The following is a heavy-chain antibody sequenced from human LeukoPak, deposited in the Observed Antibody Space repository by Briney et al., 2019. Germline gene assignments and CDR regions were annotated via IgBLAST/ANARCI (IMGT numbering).Heavy chain of an antibody. CDR3: AHVVYSNYCYDY. CDR2: IYWDDDK. Sequence: SGPTLVNPTQTLTLTCTLSGFSLSTSGVGVGWIRQPPGKALEWLALIYWDDDKRYNSSLKNRLTITKDTSKNQVVLTMTNMDPVDTATYYCAHVVYSNYCYDYWGQGILVTVSS. D-gene: IGHD4-11*01. CDR1: GFSLSTSGVG. J-gene: IGHJ4*02. V-gene: IGHV2-5*02.